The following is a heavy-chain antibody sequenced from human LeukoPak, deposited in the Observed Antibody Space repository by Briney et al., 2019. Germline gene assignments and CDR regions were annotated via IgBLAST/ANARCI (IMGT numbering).Heavy chain of an antibody. J-gene: IGHJ4*02. Sequence: GESLKISCKGSGNSFNNHFIGWVRQMPGKGLEWMGIIYPGDSETRYSPSFEGLVTISADKSISTVYLQWSSLEASDTAMYYCARRSTVIRGVLEEAFDYWGQGTLVTASS. CDR3: ARRSTVIRGVLEEAFDY. V-gene: IGHV5-51*01. CDR2: IYPGDSET. CDR1: GNSFNNHF. D-gene: IGHD3-10*01.